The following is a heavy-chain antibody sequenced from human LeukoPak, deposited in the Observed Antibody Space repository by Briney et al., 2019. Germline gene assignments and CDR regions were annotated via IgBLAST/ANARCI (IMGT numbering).Heavy chain of an antibody. CDR2: IYYSGST. CDR3: ARLFAVDNENWFDT. J-gene: IGHJ5*02. V-gene: IGHV4-39*01. CDR1: GGSISSSSYY. D-gene: IGHD2-21*01. Sequence: SETLSLTCTVSGGSISSSSYYWGWIRQPPGKGLEWIGSIYYSGSTYYNPPLKSRVTISVDTSKNQFSLKLSSVTAADTAVYYCARLFAVDNENWFDTWGQGTLVTVSS.